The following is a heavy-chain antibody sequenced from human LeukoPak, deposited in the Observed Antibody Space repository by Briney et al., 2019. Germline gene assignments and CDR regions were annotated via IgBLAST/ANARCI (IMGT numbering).Heavy chain of an antibody. CDR1: EFTVSSNY. D-gene: IGHD2-2*01. J-gene: IGHJ4*02. CDR3: AREGGLGHCSTTSCALRY. V-gene: IGHV3-66*03. Sequence: GGSLRLSCAASEFTVSSNYMSWVRQAPGKGLEWVSVIYNSGTTYYADSVKGRFTISRDNPKKTLYLQMNSLRAEDTAVYYCAREGGLGHCSTTSCALRYWGQGTLVTVSS. CDR2: IYNSGTT.